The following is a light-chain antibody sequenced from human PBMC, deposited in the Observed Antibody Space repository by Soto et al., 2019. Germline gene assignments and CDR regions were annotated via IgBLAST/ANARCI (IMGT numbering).Light chain of an antibody. CDR2: SNN. CDR1: SSNIGGNT. CDR3: AAWDDSLNAVV. Sequence: QSVLTQPPSASGTPGQRVTISCSGSSSNIGGNTVNWYQQLPGTAPRVLIYSNNQRPSGVPDRFSGSKSGTSASLAISGLQSEDDADYYCAAWDDSLNAVVFGGGTKLTVL. J-gene: IGLJ2*01. V-gene: IGLV1-44*01.